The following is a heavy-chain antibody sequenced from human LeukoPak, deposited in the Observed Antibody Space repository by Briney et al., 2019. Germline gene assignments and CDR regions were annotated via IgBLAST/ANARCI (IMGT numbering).Heavy chain of an antibody. Sequence: ASVKVSCKASGYIFTTYYIHWERQAPGQGLEWMGILFPSGGSTNYAQKFKGRVSMTRDTSTSIVFMELSGLRSEDTAVYYCVGELSGGYFDYWGLGTLVTVSS. CDR2: LFPSGGST. V-gene: IGHV1-46*01. CDR3: VGELSGGYFDY. J-gene: IGHJ4*02. D-gene: IGHD3-10*01. CDR1: GYIFTTYY.